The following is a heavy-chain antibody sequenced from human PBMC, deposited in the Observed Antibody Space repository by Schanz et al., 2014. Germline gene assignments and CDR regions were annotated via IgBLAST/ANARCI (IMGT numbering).Heavy chain of an antibody. D-gene: IGHD4-17*01. CDR3: ARDGDRFYHNYYMDV. CDR1: GFTFSDYY. V-gene: IGHV3-11*06. J-gene: IGHJ6*03. CDR2: ISSSGSYI. Sequence: QEQLVESGGGLVKPGGSLRLSCAASGFTFSDYYMSWIRQAPGKGLEWVSSISSSGSYIHYADSVKGRFTISRDNAKNTLYLQMNSLRAEDTAVYYCARDGDRFYHNYYMDVWGKGTTVTVSS.